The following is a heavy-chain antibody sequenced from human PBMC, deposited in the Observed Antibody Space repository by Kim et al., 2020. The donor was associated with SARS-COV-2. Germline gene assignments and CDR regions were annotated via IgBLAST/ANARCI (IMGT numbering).Heavy chain of an antibody. D-gene: IGHD1-20*01. J-gene: IGHJ4*02. CDR3: ARDLAYNWNDLVY. V-gene: IGHV1-46*01. Sequence: YAQKFQGRVTMTRDTSTSTVYMELSSLRSEDTAVYYCARDLAYNWNDLVYWGQGTLVTVSS.